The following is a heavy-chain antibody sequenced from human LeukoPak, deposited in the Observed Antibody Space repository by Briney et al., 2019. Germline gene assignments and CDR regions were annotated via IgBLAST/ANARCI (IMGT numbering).Heavy chain of an antibody. CDR1: GFTFSSYG. CDR2: ISYDGSDK. J-gene: IGHJ4*02. V-gene: IGHV3-30*03. CDR3: ATLLLGVGGDY. Sequence: GGSLRLSCAASGFTFSSYGMHWVRQAPGKGLEWVALISYDGSDKYYADSVKGRLTISRDNSKNTLYLQMNSLRAEDTAMYSCATLLLGVGGDYWGQGTLVTVSS. D-gene: IGHD2-15*01.